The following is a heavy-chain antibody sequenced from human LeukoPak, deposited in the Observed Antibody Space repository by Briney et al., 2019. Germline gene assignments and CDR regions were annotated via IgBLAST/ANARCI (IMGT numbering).Heavy chain of an antibody. J-gene: IGHJ4*02. CDR1: GYSFTSYW. D-gene: IGHD3-3*01. CDR2: IYPCDSDT. CDR3: ARLRSAVTIFGVVIIPPDY. Sequence: GESLKISCKGSGYSFTSYWIGWVRQMPGKGLEWMGIIYPCDSDTRYSPSFQGQVTISADKSISTAYLQWSSLKASDTAMYYCARLRSAVTIFGVVIIPPDYWGQGILVTVSS. V-gene: IGHV5-51*01.